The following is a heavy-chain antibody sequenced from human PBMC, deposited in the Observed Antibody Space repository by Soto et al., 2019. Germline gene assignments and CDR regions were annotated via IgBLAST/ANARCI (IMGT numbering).Heavy chain of an antibody. Sequence: PGGSLRLSCAASGFTFSSYSMNWVRQAPGKGLEWVSYISSSSSTIYYADSVKGRFTISRDNAKNSLYLQMNSLRADDTAVYYCARHPGYSHGYRPGYYYYGMDVWGQGTTVTVSS. J-gene: IGHJ6*02. CDR2: ISSSSSTI. CDR3: ARHPGYSHGYRPGYYYYGMDV. D-gene: IGHD5-18*01. V-gene: IGHV3-48*01. CDR1: GFTFSSYS.